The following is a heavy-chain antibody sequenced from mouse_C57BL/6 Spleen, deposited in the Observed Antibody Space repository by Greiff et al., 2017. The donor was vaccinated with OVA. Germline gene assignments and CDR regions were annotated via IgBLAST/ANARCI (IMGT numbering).Heavy chain of an antibody. V-gene: IGHV2-5*01. D-gene: IGHD2-4*01. CDR1: GFSLTSYG. CDR2: IWRGGST. CDR3: AKERNYDGYAMDD. J-gene: IGHJ4*01. Sequence: VKLMESGPGLVQPSQSLSITCTVSGFSLTSYGVHWVRQSPGKGLEWLGVIWRGGSTDYNAAFMSRLSITKDNSKSQVFFKMNSLQADDTAIYYCAKERNYDGYAMDDWGQGTSVTVSS.